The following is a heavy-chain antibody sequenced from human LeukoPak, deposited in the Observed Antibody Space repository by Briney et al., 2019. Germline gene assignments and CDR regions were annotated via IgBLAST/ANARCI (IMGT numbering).Heavy chain of an antibody. Sequence: PSETLSLTCTVSGGSISSSSYYWGWIRQPPGKGLEWIGSIYYSGSTYYNPSLKSRVTISVDTSKNQFSLKLSSVTAADTAVYYCARHGAAAYYDSSGYLYEPHDAFDIWGQGTMVTVSS. J-gene: IGHJ3*02. CDR3: ARHGAAAYYDSSGYLYEPHDAFDI. CDR2: IYYSGST. D-gene: IGHD3-22*01. CDR1: GGSISSSSYY. V-gene: IGHV4-39*01.